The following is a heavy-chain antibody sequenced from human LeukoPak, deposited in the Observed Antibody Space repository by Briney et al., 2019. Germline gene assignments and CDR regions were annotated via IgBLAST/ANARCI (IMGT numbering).Heavy chain of an antibody. CDR1: GGSFNTYY. D-gene: IGHD3-9*01. CDR2: INHSGST. V-gene: IGHV4-34*01. CDR3: ARSPRSLTGYSLARNYFDY. Sequence: SETLSLTCAVYGGSFNTYYWSWIRQPPGKGLEWIGEINHSGSTNYNPSLKSRFTISVDTSKNQFSLKLSSVTAADTAVYYCARSPRSLTGYSLARNYFDYWGQGTLVTVSS. J-gene: IGHJ4*02.